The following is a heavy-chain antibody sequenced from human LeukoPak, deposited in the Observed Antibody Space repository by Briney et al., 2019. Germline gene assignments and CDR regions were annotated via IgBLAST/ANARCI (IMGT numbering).Heavy chain of an antibody. V-gene: IGHV3-49*03. CDR2: IRSKAYGGTT. D-gene: IGHD1-26*01. Sequence: GRSLRLSCTASGFTLGDYAMSWFRQAPGKGLEWVGFIRSKAYGGTTEYAASVKGRFTISRDDSKSIAYLQMNSLKTEDTAVYYCTRDGIDPLPYYFDYWGQGTLVTVSS. CDR1: GFTLGDYA. CDR3: TRDGIDPLPYYFDY. J-gene: IGHJ4*02.